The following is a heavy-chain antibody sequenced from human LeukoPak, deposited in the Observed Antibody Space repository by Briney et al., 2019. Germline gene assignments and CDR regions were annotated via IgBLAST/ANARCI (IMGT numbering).Heavy chain of an antibody. CDR2: INHSGST. D-gene: IGHD2-15*01. CDR3: ARAQDGYCSGGSCYRYYYYYGMDV. Sequence: SETLSLTCAVYGGSFSGYYWSWIRQPPGKGLEWIGEINHSGSTNYNPSLKSRVTISVDTSKNQFSLKLSSVTAADTAVYYCARAQDGYCSGGSCYRYYYYYGMDVWGQGTTVTVSS. CDR1: GGSFSGYY. V-gene: IGHV4-34*01. J-gene: IGHJ6*02.